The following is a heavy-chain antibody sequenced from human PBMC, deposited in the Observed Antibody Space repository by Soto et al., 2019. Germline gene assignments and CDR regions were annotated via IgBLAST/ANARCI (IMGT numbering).Heavy chain of an antibody. V-gene: IGHV3-64*01. Sequence: PQGSLRLPCAASGLTLSSEAKHWVRQAPGKGLEYVSATSSNGGSTYYANSVKGRFTISRDNSKNTLYLQMGSLRAEDMAVYYCARNYGGNPYAFYIWGQGT. CDR3: ARNYGGNPYAFYI. J-gene: IGHJ3*02. CDR2: TSSNGGST. CDR1: GLTLSSEA. D-gene: IGHD4-17*01.